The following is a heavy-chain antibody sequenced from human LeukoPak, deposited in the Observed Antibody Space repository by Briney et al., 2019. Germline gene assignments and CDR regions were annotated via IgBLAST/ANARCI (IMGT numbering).Heavy chain of an antibody. CDR1: GYTFTSYG. CDR2: ISAYDGNT. J-gene: IGHJ3*02. CDR3: ARDDTMVRGTNFDI. V-gene: IGHV1-18*01. Sequence: ASVKVSCKASGYTFTSYGISWVRQALGQGLEWMGWISAYDGNTNYAQKLQGRVTMTTDTSTSTAYMELRSLRSDGTAVYYCARDDTMVRGTNFDIWGQGTMVTVSS. D-gene: IGHD3-10*01.